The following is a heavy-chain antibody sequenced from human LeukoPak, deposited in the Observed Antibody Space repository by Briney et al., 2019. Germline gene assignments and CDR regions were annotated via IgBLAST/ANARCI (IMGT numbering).Heavy chain of an antibody. CDR1: GFTFSDYY. Sequence: PGGSRTLSCAASGFTFSDYYMSWIRQAPGKGLEWVSYISSSSSYTKYADSVKGRFTISRDNAENSLYLQVNSLRAEDTAVYYCARGTGTTAYFDYWGQGTLFTVSS. CDR3: ARGTGTTAYFDY. J-gene: IGHJ4*02. CDR2: ISSSSSYT. V-gene: IGHV3-11*06. D-gene: IGHD1-1*01.